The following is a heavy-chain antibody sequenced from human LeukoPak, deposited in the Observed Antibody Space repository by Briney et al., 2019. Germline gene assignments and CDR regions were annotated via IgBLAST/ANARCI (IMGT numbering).Heavy chain of an antibody. Sequence: PGGSLRLSCAASGFTFSSYSMNWVRQAPGKGLEWVANIKEGGSEQYYVDSVKGRFTISRDNAKNSLYLQMNSLRAEDTAVYYCARAGTTLRYFDWLSPEFDYWGQGTLVTVSS. CDR1: GFTFSSYS. CDR3: ARAGTTLRYFDWLSPEFDY. V-gene: IGHV3-7*01. CDR2: IKEGGSEQ. D-gene: IGHD3-9*01. J-gene: IGHJ4*02.